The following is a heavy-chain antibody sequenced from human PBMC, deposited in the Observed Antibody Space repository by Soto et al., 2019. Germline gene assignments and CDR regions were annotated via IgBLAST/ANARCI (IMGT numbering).Heavy chain of an antibody. J-gene: IGHJ6*02. V-gene: IGHV1-2*02. CDR1: GYTFSSYS. CDR2: IIPNCGST. Sequence: ASVKVSCKTSGYTFSSYSMRWVRQAPGQGPEWMGGIIPNCGSTNYAQNFQGRVTMTRDTSISTAYMELSRLRSDDTAVYYCAKDGRNFSGTICSGYYYGLNDWGQGTMVTVSS. D-gene: IGHD2-2*01. CDR3: AKDGRNFSGTICSGYYYGLND.